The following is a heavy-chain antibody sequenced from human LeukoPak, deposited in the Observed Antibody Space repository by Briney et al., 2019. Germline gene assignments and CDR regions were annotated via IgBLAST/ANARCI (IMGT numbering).Heavy chain of an antibody. CDR2: IYTGGGR. CDR1: GFTVSSCY. J-gene: IGHJ4*02. V-gene: IGHV3-53*01. Sequence: GGSLRLSCAASGFTVSSCYMNWVRQAPGKELEWVSVIYTGGGRYYADSVRGRFTISRDTSKNMVFLQMNSLRVEDTAVYYCARGIDYWGRGTLVTVSS. CDR3: ARGIDY.